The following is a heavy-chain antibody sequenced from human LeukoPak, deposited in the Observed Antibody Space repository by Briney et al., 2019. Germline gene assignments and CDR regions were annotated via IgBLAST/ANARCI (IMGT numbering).Heavy chain of an antibody. D-gene: IGHD4-17*01. CDR2: IYYSGST. CDR1: GGSISSYY. Sequence: SETLSLTSTVSGGSISSYYWSWIRQPPGKGLEWIGYIYYSGSTNYNPSLKSRVTISVDTSKNQFSLKLSSVTAADTAVYYCASSALYGEFDYWGQGTLVTVSS. CDR3: ASSALYGEFDY. V-gene: IGHV4-59*08. J-gene: IGHJ4*02.